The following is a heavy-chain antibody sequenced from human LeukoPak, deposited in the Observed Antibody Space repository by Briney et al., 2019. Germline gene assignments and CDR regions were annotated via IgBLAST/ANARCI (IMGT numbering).Heavy chain of an antibody. CDR2: IIPIFGTA. D-gene: IGHD4-17*01. J-gene: IGHJ4*02. CDR1: GGTFSSYA. Sequence: GASVKVSCKASGGTFSSYAISWVRQAPGQGLEWMGGIIPIFGTANYAQKFQGRVTITADESTSTAYMELSSLRSEDTAVYYCARAPATVTTDPYFDYWGQGILVTVSS. V-gene: IGHV1-69*13. CDR3: ARAPATVTTDPYFDY.